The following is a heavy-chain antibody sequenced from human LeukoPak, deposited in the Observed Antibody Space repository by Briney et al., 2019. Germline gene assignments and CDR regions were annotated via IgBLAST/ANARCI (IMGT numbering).Heavy chain of an antibody. Sequence: PGGSLRLSCAASGFTFSNAWMSWVRQAPGKGLEWVGRIKSKADEGTTDYAAPVKVRISISRDDSKNTLYLQMNSLKTEDTAVYYCSTAAFHWGQGTLVTVSS. V-gene: IGHV3-15*01. CDR2: IKSKADEGTT. CDR1: GFTFSNAW. CDR3: STAAFH. J-gene: IGHJ4*02.